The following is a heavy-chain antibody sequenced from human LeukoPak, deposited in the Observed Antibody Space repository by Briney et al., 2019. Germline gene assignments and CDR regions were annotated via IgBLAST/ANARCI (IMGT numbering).Heavy chain of an antibody. CDR3: AIDPNWGTHS. CDR2: IGSSGGGI. CDR1: GFTFSTYT. Sequence: GKSLRLSCAASGFTFSTYTMYWVRHPPGKRLEWVSIIGSSGGGIHYADSVKGRFTISRDNSKNALYLQMNSLRVEDTAVYYCAIDPNWGTHSWGQGVLVTVSS. J-gene: IGHJ4*02. D-gene: IGHD7-27*01. V-gene: IGHV3-23*01.